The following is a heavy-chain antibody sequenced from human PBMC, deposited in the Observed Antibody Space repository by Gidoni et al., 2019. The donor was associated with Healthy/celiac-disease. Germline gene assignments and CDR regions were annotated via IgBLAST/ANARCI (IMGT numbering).Heavy chain of an antibody. CDR1: GFTFSSYS. D-gene: IGHD6-6*01. CDR2: ISSSSSTT. J-gene: IGHJ3*02. V-gene: IGHV3-48*02. CDR3: ARDREIAARLDAFDI. Sequence: EVQLVESGGGLVQPGGSLRLSCAASGFTFSSYSMNWFRQAPGKGLEWVSYISSSSSTTYYADSVKGRFTISRDNAKNSLYLQMNSLRDEDTAVYYCARDREIAARLDAFDIWGQGTMVTVSS.